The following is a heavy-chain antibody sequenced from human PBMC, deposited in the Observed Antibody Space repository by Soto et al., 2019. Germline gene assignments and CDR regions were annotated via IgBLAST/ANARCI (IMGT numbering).Heavy chain of an antibody. CDR2: FDPEDGET. CDR1: GYTLTELS. Sequence: QVPLVQSGAEVKKPGASVKVSCKVSGYTLTELSMHWVRQAPGKGLEWMGGFDPEDGETIYAQKFQGRVTMTEDTATDTAYMELSSLKSEDTAVHYCATMGKRITMVRGVQNGIACWGQGTLVTVSS. CDR3: ATMGKRITMVRGVQNGIAC. J-gene: IGHJ4*02. D-gene: IGHD3-10*01. V-gene: IGHV1-24*01.